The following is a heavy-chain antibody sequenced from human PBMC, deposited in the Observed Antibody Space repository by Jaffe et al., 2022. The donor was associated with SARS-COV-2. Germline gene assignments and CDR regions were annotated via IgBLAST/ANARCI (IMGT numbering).Heavy chain of an antibody. V-gene: IGHV5-51*01. J-gene: IGHJ3*02. CDR2: IYPGDSDT. D-gene: IGHD6-13*01. CDR3: ARQAIGSSWYRATQPSQSAFDI. CDR1: GYSFTSYW. Sequence: EVQLVQSGAEVKKPGESLKISCKGSGYSFTSYWIGWVRQMPGKGLEWMGIIYPGDSDTRYSPSFQGQVTISADKSISTAYLQWSSLKASDTAMYYCARQAIGSSWYRATQPSQSAFDIWGQGTMVTVSS.